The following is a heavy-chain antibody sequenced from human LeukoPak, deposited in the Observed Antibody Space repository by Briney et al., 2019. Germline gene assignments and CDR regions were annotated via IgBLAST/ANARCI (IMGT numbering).Heavy chain of an antibody. D-gene: IGHD5-18*01. CDR2: ISGSGGST. J-gene: IGHJ4*02. CDR1: GFTFSSYG. V-gene: IGHV3-23*01. Sequence: PGGSLRLSCAASGFTFSSYGMSWVRQAPGKGLEWVSAISGSGGSTYYADSVKGRFTISRDNSKNTLYLQMNSLRAEDTAVYYCAKDWEAMVTGFDYWGQGTLVTVSS. CDR3: AKDWEAMVTGFDY.